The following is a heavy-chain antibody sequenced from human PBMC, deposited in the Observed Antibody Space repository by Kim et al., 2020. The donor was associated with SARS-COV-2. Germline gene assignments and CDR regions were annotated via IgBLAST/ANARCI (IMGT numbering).Heavy chain of an antibody. CDR1: GYTFKNYP. J-gene: IGHJ4*02. CDR3: ARDMNPTVYDY. Sequence: ASVKVSCKASGYTFKNYPIHWLRQAPGQRLEWMGWVNAANDKTKYSQKFQGRVTITRDTSANTAYMDLSSLTSEDTAIYYCARDMNPTVYDYWGLGTLVTVSS. V-gene: IGHV1-3*01. D-gene: IGHD4-4*01. CDR2: VNAANDKT.